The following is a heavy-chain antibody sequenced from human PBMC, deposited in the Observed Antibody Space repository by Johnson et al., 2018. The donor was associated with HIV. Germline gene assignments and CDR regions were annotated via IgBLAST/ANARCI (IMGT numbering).Heavy chain of an antibody. D-gene: IGHD3-22*01. CDR3: AKDKADYYDSSGTDLDAFDI. J-gene: IGHJ3*02. CDR1: GFSFSNYG. CDR2: ISWNSGSI. Sequence: VQLVESGGGFVKPGGSLRLSCAASGFSFSNYGMHWVRQAPGKGLEWVSSISWNSGSIGYADSVKGRFTISRDNAKNSLYLQMNSLRAEDTALYYCAKDKADYYDSSGTDLDAFDIWGQGTMVTVSS. V-gene: IGHV3-9*01.